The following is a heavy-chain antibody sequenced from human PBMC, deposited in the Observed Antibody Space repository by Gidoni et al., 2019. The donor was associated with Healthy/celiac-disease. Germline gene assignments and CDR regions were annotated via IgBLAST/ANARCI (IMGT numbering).Heavy chain of an antibody. CDR1: GFTVSSNY. CDR2: IYSGGST. V-gene: IGHV3-66*01. D-gene: IGHD1-7*01. Sequence: EVQLVESGGGLVQPGGSLRLSCAASGFTVSSNYMSWVRQAPGKGLEWVSVIYSGGSTYYADSVKGRFTISRDNPKNTLYLQMNSLRAEDTAVYYCAREVFSYNWNYGLYYYGMDVWGQGTTVTVSS. J-gene: IGHJ6*02. CDR3: AREVFSYNWNYGLYYYGMDV.